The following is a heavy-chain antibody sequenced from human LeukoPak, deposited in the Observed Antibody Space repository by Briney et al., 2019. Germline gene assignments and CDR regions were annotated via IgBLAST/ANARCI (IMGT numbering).Heavy chain of an antibody. V-gene: IGHV4-39*01. CDR1: GGSISSSSYS. D-gene: IGHD3-9*01. Sequence: SETLSLTCTVSGGSISSSSYSWGWIRQPPGKGMEWIGSINDSGSTNYNPSLKSRVTISVDMSKNQFSLKLSSVTAADTAVYYCARGHRYDILTGPTEYYFDYWGQGTLVTVSS. CDR3: ARGHRYDILTGPTEYYFDY. CDR2: INDSGST. J-gene: IGHJ4*02.